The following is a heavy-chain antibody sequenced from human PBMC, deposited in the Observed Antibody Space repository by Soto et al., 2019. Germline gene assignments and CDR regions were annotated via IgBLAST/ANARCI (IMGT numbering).Heavy chain of an antibody. CDR2: IYYSGST. D-gene: IGHD3-22*01. J-gene: IGHJ4*02. CDR3: ARQQGSYHDSSGYFAY. Sequence: SLTCTVSGGSISSSSYYWGWIRQPPGKGLEWIGSIYYSGSTYYNPSLKSRVTISVDTSKNQFSLKLSSVTAADTAVYYCARQQGSYHDSSGYFAYWGQGTSVTVSS. CDR1: GGSISSSSYY. V-gene: IGHV4-39*01.